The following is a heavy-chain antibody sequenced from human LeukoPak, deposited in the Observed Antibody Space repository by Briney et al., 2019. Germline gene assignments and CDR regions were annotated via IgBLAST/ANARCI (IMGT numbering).Heavy chain of an antibody. CDR1: GYNLNELP. J-gene: IGHJ5*02. V-gene: IGHV1-24*01. CDR2: FDPEDDEI. D-gene: IGHD3-3*01. CDR3: APFGGP. Sequence: GASVNVSFKVSGYNLNELPMHWVRQTPGKGLEWMGGFDPEDDEIIYAQKFQGRLSLTEDTATDTAYMELSSLTSEYTAVYYCAPFGGPWGQGTLVIVSS.